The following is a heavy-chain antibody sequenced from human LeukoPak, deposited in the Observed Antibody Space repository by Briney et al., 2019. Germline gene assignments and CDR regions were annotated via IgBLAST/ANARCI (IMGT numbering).Heavy chain of an antibody. J-gene: IGHJ5*02. CDR1: GYSFTSYW. Sequence: GESLKISCKGSGYSFTSYWIGWVRQMPGKGLEWMGIIYPGDSDTRYSPSFQGQVTISADKSISTAYLQWSSLEASDTAMYYCARQKIAAAGTQSSVNWFDPWGQGTLVTVSS. CDR2: IYPGDSDT. CDR3: ARQKIAAAGTQSSVNWFDP. V-gene: IGHV5-51*01. D-gene: IGHD6-13*01.